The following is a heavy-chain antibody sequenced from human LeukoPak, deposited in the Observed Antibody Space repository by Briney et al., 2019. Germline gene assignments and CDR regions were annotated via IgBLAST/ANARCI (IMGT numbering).Heavy chain of an antibody. V-gene: IGHV1-18*01. J-gene: IGHJ6*03. Sequence: GASVKVSCKASGYTFTSYGISWVRQAPGQGLEWMGWISAYNGNTNYAQKLQGRVTMTTDTSTSTAYMELRSLRSDDTAVYYCARAYCSGGSCYYYYYYYMDVWGKGTTVTISS. CDR3: ARAYCSGGSCYYYYYYYMDV. D-gene: IGHD2-15*01. CDR1: GYTFTSYG. CDR2: ISAYNGNT.